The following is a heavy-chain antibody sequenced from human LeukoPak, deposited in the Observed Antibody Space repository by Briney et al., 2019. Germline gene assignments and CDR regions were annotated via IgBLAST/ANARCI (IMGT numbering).Heavy chain of an antibody. D-gene: IGHD2-15*01. CDR2: ISGSGGST. CDR1: GVTFSSYA. CDR3: AKGSQYCSGGSCPFDY. Sequence: GVSLRLSCEASGVTFSSYAMSWVRQAPGKGLEWVSTISGSGGSTYYADSVKGRFTISRDNSKNTLYLQMNSLRAEDTAVYYCAKGSQYCSGGSCPFDYWGQGTLVTVSS. V-gene: IGHV3-23*01. J-gene: IGHJ4*02.